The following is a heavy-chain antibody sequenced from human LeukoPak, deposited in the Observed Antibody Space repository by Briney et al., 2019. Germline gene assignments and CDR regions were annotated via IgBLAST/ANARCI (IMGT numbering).Heavy chain of an antibody. V-gene: IGHV1-69*05. CDR3: ARVPAGWLQKEVWFDP. Sequence: SVKVSCKASGDIFSKYGISWVRQAPGQGLEWMGGITPISDPPSYAQNFQGRLTITTDESTSTFYMELSSLKFDDSAVYYCARVPAGWLQKEVWFDPWGQGTLVTVSS. J-gene: IGHJ5*02. CDR2: ITPISDPP. CDR1: GDIFSKYG. D-gene: IGHD5-24*01.